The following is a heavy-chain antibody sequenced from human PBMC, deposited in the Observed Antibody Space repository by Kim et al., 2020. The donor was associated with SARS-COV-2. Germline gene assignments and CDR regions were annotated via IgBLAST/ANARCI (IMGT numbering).Heavy chain of an antibody. CDR2: INRSGST. D-gene: IGHD5-18*01. V-gene: IGHV4-34*01. J-gene: IGHJ4*02. Sequence: SETLSLTCAVYGGSFSGYYWSWIRQPPGKGLEWIGEINRSGSTNYNPSLKGRVTISVDTSKNQFSLKLSSLTAADTSVYYCARALGYTYGNVGPDYWGQG. CDR3: ARALGYTYGNVGPDY. CDR1: GGSFSGYY.